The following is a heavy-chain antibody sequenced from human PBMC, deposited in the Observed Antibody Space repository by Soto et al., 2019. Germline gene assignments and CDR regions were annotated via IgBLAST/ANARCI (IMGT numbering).Heavy chain of an antibody. J-gene: IGHJ6*02. D-gene: IGHD3-22*01. V-gene: IGHV3-23*01. CDR3: AKEPYDSSGYYYYYYGMDV. CDR2: ISGSGGST. Sequence: PGGSLRLSCAASGFTFSSYAMSWVRQAPGKGLEWVSAISGSGGSTYCADSVKGRFTISRDNSKNTLYLQMNSLRAEDTAVYYCAKEPYDSSGYYYYYYGMDVWGQGTTVTVSS. CDR1: GFTFSSYA.